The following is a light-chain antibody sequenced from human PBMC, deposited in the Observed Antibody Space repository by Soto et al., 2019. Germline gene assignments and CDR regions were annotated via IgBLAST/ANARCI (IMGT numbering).Light chain of an antibody. CDR2: GAS. CDR3: QQYGSSPRT. CDR1: QSVSTTY. V-gene: IGKV3-20*01. Sequence: EIVLTQSPGTLSLSPGERATLSCRASQSVSTTYLDWYQQKPGQAPRLLIHGASSRATGIPDRFSGSGSGTDFTLTISRLEPEDFAVYYCQQYGSSPRTFGQGTRLEIK. J-gene: IGKJ5*01.